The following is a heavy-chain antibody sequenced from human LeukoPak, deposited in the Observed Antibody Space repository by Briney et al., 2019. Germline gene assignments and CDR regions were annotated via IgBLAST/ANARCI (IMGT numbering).Heavy chain of an antibody. CDR2: ISSSSNSI. V-gene: IGHV3-23*01. CDR3: AKSNGDYYYYMDV. CDR1: GFTFSSYG. D-gene: IGHD4-17*01. J-gene: IGHJ6*03. Sequence: GGSLRLSCAASGFTFSSYGMSWVRQAPGKGLEWVSYISSSSNSIYYADSVKGRFTISRDNSKNTLYLQMNSLRAEDTAVYYCAKSNGDYYYYMDVWGKGTTVTISS.